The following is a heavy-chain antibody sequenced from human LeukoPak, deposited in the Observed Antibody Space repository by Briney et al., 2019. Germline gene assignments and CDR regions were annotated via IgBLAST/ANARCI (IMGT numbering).Heavy chain of an antibody. V-gene: IGHV3-53*01. J-gene: IGHJ4*02. Sequence: PGGSLRLSCAASGFTVSNSYMSWVRQPPGKGLEWVSVIFSGGSTNYADSVKGRFTISRDNSKNTLYLQMNSLRAEATAVYYCVDGTTPDFWGQGTPVTISS. CDR2: IFSGGST. D-gene: IGHD4-11*01. CDR3: VDGTTPDF. CDR1: GFTVSNSY.